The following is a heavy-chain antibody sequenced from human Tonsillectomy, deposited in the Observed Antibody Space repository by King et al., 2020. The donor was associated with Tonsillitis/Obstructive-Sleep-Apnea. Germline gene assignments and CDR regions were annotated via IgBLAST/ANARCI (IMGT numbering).Heavy chain of an antibody. V-gene: IGHV3-11*01. J-gene: IGHJ3*02. CDR2: ISSSGSTI. CDR1: GFTFSAYY. Sequence: VQLVESGGGLVKPGGSLRLSCAASGFTFSAYYMTWIRQAPGKGLEWVSDISSSGSTIYYADSVKGRFTISRDNAKNSLYLQMNSLRAEHTAVYYCARDRKGSNAFVIWGQGAMVTVSS. CDR3: ARDRKGSNAFVI.